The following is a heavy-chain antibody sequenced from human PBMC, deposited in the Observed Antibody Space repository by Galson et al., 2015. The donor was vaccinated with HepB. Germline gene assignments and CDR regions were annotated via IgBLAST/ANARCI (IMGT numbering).Heavy chain of an antibody. J-gene: IGHJ6*02. V-gene: IGHV3-74*01. D-gene: IGHD3-3*01. CDR2: TNSDGSST. Sequence: SLRLSCAASGFISSSYWMHWVRQAPGKGLVWVSRTNSDGSSTSYADSVKGRFTISRDNSKNTLYLQMNSLRAEDTAVYYCARGRGVANPGTYYYGMDVWGQGTTVTVSS. CDR3: ARGRGVANPGTYYYGMDV. CDR1: GFISSSYW.